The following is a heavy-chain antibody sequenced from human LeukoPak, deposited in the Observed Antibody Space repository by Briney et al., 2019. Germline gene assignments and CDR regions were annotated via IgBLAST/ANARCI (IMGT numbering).Heavy chain of an antibody. J-gene: IGHJ4*02. CDR3: TRDLNSGGSC. D-gene: IGHD2-15*01. V-gene: IGHV3-23*01. Sequence: GSLRLSCAASGFTFNNYAMSWVRQAPGQGLEWVSVISGSGTTTYYADSVKGRFSISRDNSKNTLYLQMNSLRAQDTAVYYCTRDLNSGGSCWGQGALVTVSS. CDR2: ISGSGTTT. CDR1: GFTFNNYA.